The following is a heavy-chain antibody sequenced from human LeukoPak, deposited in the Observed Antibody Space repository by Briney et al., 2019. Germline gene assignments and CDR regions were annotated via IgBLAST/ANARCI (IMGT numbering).Heavy chain of an antibody. V-gene: IGHV5-51*01. D-gene: IGHD4-23*01. Sequence: GESLKISFKGSGYTFSSYWIAWVRQMPGKGLEWMGIIYPGDSDPRYSPSFQGQVTISADKSISTAYLQWSSLKASDTAMYYCARRDYGGKHFDYWGQGTLVTVSS. J-gene: IGHJ4*02. CDR1: GYTFSSYW. CDR2: IYPGDSDP. CDR3: ARRDYGGKHFDY.